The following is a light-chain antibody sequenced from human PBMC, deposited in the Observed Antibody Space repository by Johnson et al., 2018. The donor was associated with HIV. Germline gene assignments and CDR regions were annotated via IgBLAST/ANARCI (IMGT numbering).Light chain of an antibody. CDR2: DNN. J-gene: IGLJ1*01. Sequence: QSVLTQPPSVSAAPGQKVTISCSGSSSNIGNNYVSWYQQLPGTVPKLLIYDNNKRPSGIPDRFSGSKSGTSATLGITGLQTGDEADYYCGTWDTSLCTAGDLGSGTEVTVL. V-gene: IGLV1-51*01. CDR3: GTWDTSLCTAGD. CDR1: SSNIGNNY.